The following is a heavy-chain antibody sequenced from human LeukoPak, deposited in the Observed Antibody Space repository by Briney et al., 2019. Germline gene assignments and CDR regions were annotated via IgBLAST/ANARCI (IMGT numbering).Heavy chain of an antibody. D-gene: IGHD1-26*01. Sequence: ASVKVSCKAAGYTYTSYYMHWVRQAPGQGLEWMGLIHYSVGSTQSAQKFQGRVTMTRATSTSTFYMELRSLRTEETAVYYCARAIGIVGATKIWLVTWGQRNLVTLS. J-gene: IGHJ5*02. CDR2: IHYSVGST. V-gene: IGHV1-46*01. CDR3: ARAIGIVGATKIWLVT. CDR1: GYTYTSYY.